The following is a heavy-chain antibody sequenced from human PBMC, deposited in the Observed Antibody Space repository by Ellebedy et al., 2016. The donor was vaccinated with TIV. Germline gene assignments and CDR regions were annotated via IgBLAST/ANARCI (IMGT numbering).Heavy chain of an antibody. V-gene: IGHV4-39*07. J-gene: IGHJ4*02. CDR2: IYYSGDT. CDR3: AREWSGGSEVDY. Sequence: GSLRLXCTVSGDSISSSNYYWGWIRQPPGKGLEWMGTIYYSGDTYYKPSLKSRVTISVDTSNNQFSLTLTSVTGADTAVYYCAREWSGGSEVDYWGQGTLVTVSS. D-gene: IGHD2-15*01. CDR1: GDSISSSNYY.